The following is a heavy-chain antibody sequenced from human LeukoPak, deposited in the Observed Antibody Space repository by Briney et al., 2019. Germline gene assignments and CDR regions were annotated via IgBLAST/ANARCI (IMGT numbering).Heavy chain of an antibody. CDR3: AREWEPEVGYFDY. CDR2: IIPIFGTA. Sequence: SVKVSCKASGGTFSSYAISWVRQAPGQGLEWMGGIIPIFGTANYAQKFQGRVTITTDESTSTAYMELCSLRSEDTAVYYWAREWEPEVGYFDYWGQGTLVTVSS. D-gene: IGHD1-26*01. J-gene: IGHJ4*02. V-gene: IGHV1-69*05. CDR1: GGTFSSYA.